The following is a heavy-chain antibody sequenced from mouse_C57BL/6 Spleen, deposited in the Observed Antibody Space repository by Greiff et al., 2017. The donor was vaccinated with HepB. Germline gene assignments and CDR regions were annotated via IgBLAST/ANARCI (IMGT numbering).Heavy chain of an antibody. CDR1: GYAFSSYW. Sequence: QVQLQQSGAELVKPGASVKISCKASGYAFSSYWMNWVKQRPGKGLEWIGQIYPGDGDTNYNGKFKGKATLTADKSSSTAYMQLSSLTSEDSAVYFGARLEEIYYGNFFDYWGQGTTLTVSS. D-gene: IGHD2-1*01. V-gene: IGHV1-80*01. CDR2: IYPGDGDT. J-gene: IGHJ2*01. CDR3: ARLEEIYYGNFFDY.